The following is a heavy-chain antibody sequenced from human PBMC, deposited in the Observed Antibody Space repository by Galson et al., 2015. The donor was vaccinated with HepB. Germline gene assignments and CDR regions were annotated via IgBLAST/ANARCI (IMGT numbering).Heavy chain of an antibody. D-gene: IGHD3-10*01. J-gene: IGHJ6*02. Sequence: SLRLPCAASRFTFRAHSLNWVRQAPGKGLEWVSSISSSGSNIYYAESVKGRLTISRDNAKNSLYLQMNSLRVEDTAVYYCARDREVRGIINYYYGMDVWGQGTTVTVSS. CDR1: RFTFRAHS. V-gene: IGHV3-21*01. CDR2: ISSSGSNI. CDR3: ARDREVRGIINYYYGMDV.